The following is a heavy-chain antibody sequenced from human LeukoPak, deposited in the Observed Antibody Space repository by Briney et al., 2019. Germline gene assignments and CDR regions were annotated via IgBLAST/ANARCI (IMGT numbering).Heavy chain of an antibody. CDR3: AKDTSYLYTYGLAPSDY. CDR2: ISGSGGST. J-gene: IGHJ4*02. D-gene: IGHD5-18*01. V-gene: IGHV3-23*01. Sequence: GGSLRLSCAAPGFTFSGHVMSWVRQAPGKGLEWVSGISGSGGSTSYADPVKGRFTISRDNSKNTLYLQMNSLRAEDTAVYYCAKDTSYLYTYGLAPSDYWGQGTLVTVSP. CDR1: GFTFSGHV.